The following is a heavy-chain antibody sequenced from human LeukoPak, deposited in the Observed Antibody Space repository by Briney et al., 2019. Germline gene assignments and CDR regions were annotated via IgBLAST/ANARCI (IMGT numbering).Heavy chain of an antibody. CDR2: INPNSVGT. V-gene: IGHV1-2*02. CDR3: ARDSKRIAAARSPLDY. J-gene: IGHJ4*02. Sequence: ASVKVSCKASGYTFTGYYMHWVRQAPGQGLEWMGWINPNSVGTNYAQKFQGRVTMTRNTSISTAYMELSRLRSDDTAVYYCARDSKRIAAARSPLDYWGEGTLVTVSS. CDR1: GYTFTGYY. D-gene: IGHD6-13*01.